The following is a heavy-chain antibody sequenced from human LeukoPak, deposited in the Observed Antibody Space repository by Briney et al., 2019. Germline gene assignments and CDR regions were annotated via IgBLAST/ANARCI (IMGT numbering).Heavy chain of an antibody. CDR2: IYYTGIT. J-gene: IGHJ4*02. CDR1: GGSISSSNYY. CDR3: ARTGFWVRGVISYCDY. V-gene: IGHV4-39*02. Sequence: SGTLSVTCTVSGGSISSSNYYWVWFRQPPWKSLEWIGSIYYTGITYQNPSLKSRVTISVDTSNNHLSLRLTSVTAADTAVYYCARTGFWVRGVISYCDYWGQGTLVTV. D-gene: IGHD3-10*01.